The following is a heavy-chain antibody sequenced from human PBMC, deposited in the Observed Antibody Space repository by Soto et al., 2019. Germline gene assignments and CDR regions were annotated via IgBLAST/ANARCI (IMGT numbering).Heavy chain of an antibody. CDR2: IKQDGSEK. CDR1: GFTFSSYG. J-gene: IGHJ4*02. CDR3: ARGFY. V-gene: IGHV3-7*03. Sequence: GSLRLSCAASGFTFSSYGMHWVRQAPGKGLEWVANIKQDGSEKYYVDSVKGRFTISRDNAKNSLYLQMDSLRAEDTAVYYCARGFYWGQGTLVTVSS.